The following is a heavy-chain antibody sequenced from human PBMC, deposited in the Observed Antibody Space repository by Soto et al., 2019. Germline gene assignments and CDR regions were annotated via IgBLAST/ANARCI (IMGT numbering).Heavy chain of an antibody. Sequence: QVQLVQSGAEVKKPGSSVKISCKASGGTFSSYAVSRVRQAPGQGLEWMGGIIPIFGTANYAQKFQGRVTITADESTSTAYMELSSLRSEDTAVYYCAILKAARRVDYWGQGTLVTVSS. J-gene: IGHJ4*02. V-gene: IGHV1-69*12. CDR2: IIPIFGTA. CDR1: GGTFSSYA. D-gene: IGHD6-6*01. CDR3: AILKAARRVDY.